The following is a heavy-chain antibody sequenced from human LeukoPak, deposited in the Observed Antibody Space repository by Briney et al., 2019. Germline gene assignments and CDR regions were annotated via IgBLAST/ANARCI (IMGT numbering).Heavy chain of an antibody. J-gene: IGHJ6*02. V-gene: IGHV3-23*01. CDR2: ISGSGGST. CDR3: ASSIAAAGPLYYYYYGMDV. CDR1: GFTFSSYA. D-gene: IGHD6-13*01. Sequence: GGSLRLSCAASGFTFSSYAMSWVRQAPGKGLEWVSAISGSGGSTYYADSVKGRFTISRDNSKNTLYLQMNSLRAEDTAVYYCASSIAAAGPLYYYYYGMDVWGQGTTVTVSS.